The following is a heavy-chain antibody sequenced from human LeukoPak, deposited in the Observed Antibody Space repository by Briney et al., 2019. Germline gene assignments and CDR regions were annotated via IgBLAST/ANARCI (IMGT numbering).Heavy chain of an antibody. Sequence: SETLSLTCTVSGASISSYYWTWIRQPPGKGLEWIGNISNSGSTNYNPSLKSRVSISVDTSKNQFSLRLSSVTAADTAVYYCARRAGYCSSASCYSVFDYWGQGTLVTVSS. CDR1: GASISSYY. J-gene: IGHJ4*02. CDR3: ARRAGYCSSASCYSVFDY. D-gene: IGHD2-2*01. V-gene: IGHV4-59*08. CDR2: ISNSGST.